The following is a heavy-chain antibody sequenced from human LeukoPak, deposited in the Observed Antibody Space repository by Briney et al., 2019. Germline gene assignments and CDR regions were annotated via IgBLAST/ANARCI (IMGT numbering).Heavy chain of an antibody. Sequence: PSETLSLTCTVSGGSISSSSYYWGWIRQPPGKGLEWIGSIYYSGSTYYNPSLKSRVTISVDTSKNQFSLKLSSVTAADTAVYYCAREAAAGTLTWGQGTLVTVSS. V-gene: IGHV4-39*07. CDR3: AREAAAGTLT. CDR2: IYYSGST. J-gene: IGHJ5*02. CDR1: GGSISSSSYY. D-gene: IGHD6-13*01.